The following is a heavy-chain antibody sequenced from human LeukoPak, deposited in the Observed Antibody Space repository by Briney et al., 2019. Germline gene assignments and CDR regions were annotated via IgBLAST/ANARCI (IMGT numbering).Heavy chain of an antibody. CDR2: ISTSSSYT. J-gene: IGHJ4*02. V-gene: IGHV3-11*06. CDR3: ASSSDSSGYYYFDF. Sequence: PGGSLRLSCAASGFSFSDYYMSWLRQAPGKGLEGISYISTSSSYTDYADSLKGRFTISRDNAKNSLYLQMNSLRAEDTAVYYCASSSDSSGYYYFDFWGQGTLVTVSS. D-gene: IGHD3-22*01. CDR1: GFSFSDYY.